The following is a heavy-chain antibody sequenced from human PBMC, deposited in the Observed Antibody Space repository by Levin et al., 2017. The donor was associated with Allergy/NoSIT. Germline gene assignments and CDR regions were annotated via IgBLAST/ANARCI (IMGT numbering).Heavy chain of an antibody. Sequence: GESLKISCKVSGYTLTELSMHWVRQAPGKGLEWMGGFDPEDGETIYAQKFQGRVTMTEDTSTDTAYMELSSLRSEDTAVYYCATGGPMIVVDPYYYYGMDVWGQGTTVTVSS. J-gene: IGHJ6*02. D-gene: IGHD3-22*01. CDR1: GYTLTELS. CDR2: FDPEDGET. CDR3: ATGGPMIVVDPYYYYGMDV. V-gene: IGHV1-24*01.